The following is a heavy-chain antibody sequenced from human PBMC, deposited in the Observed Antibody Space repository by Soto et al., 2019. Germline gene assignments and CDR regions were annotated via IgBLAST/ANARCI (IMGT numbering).Heavy chain of an antibody. CDR3: AREYGGNSGTFDY. Sequence: QVQLQQWGAGLLKPSETLSLTCAVYGGSFSGYYWSWIRQPPGKGLEWIGEINHSGSTNYNPSLKSRVTISVDTSKNQLSLKLSSVTAADTAVYYCAREYGGNSGTFDYWGQGTLVTVSS. J-gene: IGHJ4*02. CDR1: GGSFSGYY. CDR2: INHSGST. V-gene: IGHV4-34*01. D-gene: IGHD2-21*02.